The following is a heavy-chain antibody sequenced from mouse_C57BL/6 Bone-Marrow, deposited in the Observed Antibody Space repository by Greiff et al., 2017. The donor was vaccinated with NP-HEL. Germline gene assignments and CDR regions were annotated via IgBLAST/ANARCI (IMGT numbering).Heavy chain of an antibody. D-gene: IGHD2-3*01. Sequence: QVQLQQSGAELVKPGASVKMSCKASGYTFTTYPIEWMKQNHGKSLEWIGNFHPYNDDTKYNEKFKGKATLTVEKSSSTVYLELSRLTSDDSAVYYCARTIYDGYYVSIPFAYWGQGTLVTVSA. CDR3: ARTIYDGYYVSIPFAY. V-gene: IGHV1-47*01. CDR2: FHPYNDDT. J-gene: IGHJ3*01. CDR1: GYTFTTYP.